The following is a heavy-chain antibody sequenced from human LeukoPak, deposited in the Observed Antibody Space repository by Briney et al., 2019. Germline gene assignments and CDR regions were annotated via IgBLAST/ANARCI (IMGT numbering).Heavy chain of an antibody. J-gene: IGHJ6*02. D-gene: IGHD6-19*01. V-gene: IGHV6-1*01. Sequence: SQTLSLTCAISGDSVSSNSAAWNWIRQSPSRGLEWLGRTYYRSKWYNDYAVSVKSRITINPDTSKNQFSLQLNSVTPEDTAVYYCARLQQRVAARLTYYYYYGMDVWGQGTTVTVSS. CDR3: ARLQQRVAARLTYYYYYGMDV. CDR1: GDSVSSNSAA. CDR2: TYYRSKWYN.